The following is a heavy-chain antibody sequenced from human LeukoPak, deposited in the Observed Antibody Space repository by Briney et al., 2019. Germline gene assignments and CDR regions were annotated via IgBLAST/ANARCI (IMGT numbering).Heavy chain of an antibody. D-gene: IGHD3-3*01. CDR2: IDEWRRT. CDR3: ARVGSGYYDY. CDR1: GFTFTTYW. J-gene: IGHJ4*02. V-gene: IGHV4-34*01. Sequence: PGGSLRLSCAASGFTFTTYWMNWVRQPPGKGLEWIGEIDEWRRTSYNPSLKSRVTISVDTSKNQFSLKLSSVTAADTAVYYCARVGSGYYDYWGQGTLVTVSS.